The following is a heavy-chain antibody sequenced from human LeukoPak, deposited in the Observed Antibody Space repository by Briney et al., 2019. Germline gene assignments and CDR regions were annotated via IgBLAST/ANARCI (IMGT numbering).Heavy chain of an antibody. CDR2: INPSRGST. V-gene: IGHV1-46*01. J-gene: IGHJ3*02. D-gene: IGHD3-22*01. CDR3: ARDFLHVYHYDSSGYVRGAFDI. Sequence: ASVKVSCKASGYTFTNYYIHWVRQAPGQGLEWMGIINPSRGSTSYAQKFQGRVTMTRDTSISTAYMELSRLRSDDTAVYYCARDFLHVYHYDSSGYVRGAFDIWGQGTKVTVSS. CDR1: GYTFTNYY.